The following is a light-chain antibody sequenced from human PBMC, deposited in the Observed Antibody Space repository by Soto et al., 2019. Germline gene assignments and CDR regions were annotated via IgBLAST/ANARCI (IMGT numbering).Light chain of an antibody. CDR3: SSYTSSGTHWV. CDR2: EVS. J-gene: IGLJ3*02. V-gene: IGLV2-14*01. CDR1: SSDIGTYNY. Sequence: QSALTQPASVSGSLGQSITISCTGSSSDIGTYNYLSWYQQHPGKAPKLMIYEVSDRPSGISNRFSGSKSGNTASLTISGLQAEDEADYYCSSYTSSGTHWVFGGGTKLTVL.